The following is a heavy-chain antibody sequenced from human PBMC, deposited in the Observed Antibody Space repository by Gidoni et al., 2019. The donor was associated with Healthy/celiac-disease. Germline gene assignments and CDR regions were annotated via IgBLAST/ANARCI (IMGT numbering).Heavy chain of an antibody. CDR3: ARGGGGYCSSTSCYAGPHYYYYGMDV. V-gene: IGHV1-46*03. CDR2: INPSGGST. Sequence: PGASVKVSCKASGYTFTSYYMHWVRQAPGQGLEWMGIINPSGGSTSYAQKFQGRVTRTRDTSTSTVEMELSSLRSEDTAVYCCARGGGGYCSSTSCYAGPHYYYYGMDVWGKGTTVTVSS. J-gene: IGHJ6*04. D-gene: IGHD2-2*01. CDR1: GYTFTSYY.